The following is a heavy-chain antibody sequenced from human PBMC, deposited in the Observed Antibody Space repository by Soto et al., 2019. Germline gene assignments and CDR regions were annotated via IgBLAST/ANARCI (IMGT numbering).Heavy chain of an antibody. Sequence: EVQLLESGGGLVQGGGSLRLSCAASGFSFSNYAMSWVRQAPGKGLEWVSAIRRESRSTFYADSVKGRFTISRDNSRNTLFLQMSSLRVEDTAVYYCARDDSPDDYWGQGTLVTVSS. CDR1: GFSFSNYA. D-gene: IGHD3-22*01. CDR3: ARDDSPDDY. J-gene: IGHJ4*02. CDR2: IRRESRST. V-gene: IGHV3-23*01.